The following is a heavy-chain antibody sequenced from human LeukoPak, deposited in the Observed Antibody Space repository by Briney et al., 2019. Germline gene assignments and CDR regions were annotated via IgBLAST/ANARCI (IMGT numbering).Heavy chain of an antibody. CDR2: IYYSGST. CDR1: GGSISSYY. D-gene: IGHD1/OR15-1a*01. J-gene: IGHJ4*02. Sequence: PSETLSLTCTVSGGSISSYYWSRIRQPPGKGLEWIGYIYYSGSTNYNPSLKSRVTISVDTSKNQFSLKLSSVTAADTAVYYCARQRGLEQGGRYFDYWGQGTLVTVSS. CDR3: ARQRGLEQGGRYFDY. V-gene: IGHV4-59*08.